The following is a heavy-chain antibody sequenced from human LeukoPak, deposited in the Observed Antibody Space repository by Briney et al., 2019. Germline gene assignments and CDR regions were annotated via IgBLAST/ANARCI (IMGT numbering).Heavy chain of an antibody. CDR2: ISGSGGST. V-gene: IGHV3-23*01. CDR1: GFTFSSYA. D-gene: IGHD2-2*01. CDR3: AKDLEVVPAAVNPAFDY. Sequence: GGSLRLSCAASGFTFSSYAMSWVRQAPGKGLEWVSAISGSGGSTYYADSVKGRYTISRDNSKNTLYLQMNSLRAEDTAVYYCAKDLEVVPAAVNPAFDYWGQGTLVTVSS. J-gene: IGHJ4*02.